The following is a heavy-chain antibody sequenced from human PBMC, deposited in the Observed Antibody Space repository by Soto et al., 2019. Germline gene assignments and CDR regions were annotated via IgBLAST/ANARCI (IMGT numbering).Heavy chain of an antibody. J-gene: IGHJ6*03. D-gene: IGHD4-17*01. CDR2: MNPNSGNT. Sequence: ASVKVSCTASGYTFTSYDINWVRQATGQGLEWMGWMNPNSGNTGYAQKFQGRVTMTRNTSISTAYMELSSLRSEDTAVYYCARGLGVTTLLGYYYYYMDVWGKGTTVTVSS. CDR3: ARGLGVTTLLGYYYYYMDV. V-gene: IGHV1-8*01. CDR1: GYTFTSYD.